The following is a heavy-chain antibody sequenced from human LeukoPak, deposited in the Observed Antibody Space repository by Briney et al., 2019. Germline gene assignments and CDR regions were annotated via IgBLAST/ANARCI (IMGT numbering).Heavy chain of an antibody. J-gene: IGHJ6*02. CDR2: IYYSGST. V-gene: IGHV4-39*07. CDR1: GGSISSSSYY. Sequence: SETLSLTCTVSGGSISSSSYYWGWIRQPPGKGLEWIGSIYYSGSTNYNPSLKSRVTISVDTSKNQFSLKLSSVTAADTAVYYCARGVNVRNYYYYYGMDVWGQGTTVTVSS. CDR3: ARGVNVRNYYYYYGMDV.